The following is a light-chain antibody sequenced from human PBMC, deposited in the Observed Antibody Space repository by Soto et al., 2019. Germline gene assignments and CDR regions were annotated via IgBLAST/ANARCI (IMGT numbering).Light chain of an antibody. CDR1: SSDVGGYNY. V-gene: IGLV2-8*01. Sequence: QSALTQPPSASGSPGQSVTISCTGTSSDVGGYNYVSWYQQYPGRAPKLMIYEVTKRPSGVPDRFSGSKSGNTASLTGSGLQAEDEADYYCSSYAASNDFYFVFGGGTKVTVL. CDR2: EVT. J-gene: IGLJ3*02. CDR3: SSYAASNDFYFV.